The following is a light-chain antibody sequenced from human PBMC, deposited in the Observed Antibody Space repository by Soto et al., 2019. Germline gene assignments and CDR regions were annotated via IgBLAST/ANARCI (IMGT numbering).Light chain of an antibody. CDR2: YAS. Sequence: AIQLTQSPSSLSASVGDRVIITCRAGQGISNALAWYQQKAGKAPKLLIYYASTLESGVPSRFSGSGSGTDFTLTISSLQPEDFATYYCQQFNNYPATFGQGTKLEIK. J-gene: IGKJ2*01. CDR1: QGISNA. CDR3: QQFNNYPAT. V-gene: IGKV1D-13*01.